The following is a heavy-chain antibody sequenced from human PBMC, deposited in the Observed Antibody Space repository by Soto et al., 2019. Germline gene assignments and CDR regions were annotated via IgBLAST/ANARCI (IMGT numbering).Heavy chain of an antibody. D-gene: IGHD2-2*01. CDR1: GFTFSNYN. CDR2: IGASSSHI. J-gene: IGHJ6*02. Sequence: LRLSCAASGFTFSNYNMNWVRQAPGKGLEWVSSIGASSSHIYYAASVKGRFTISRDNAKNSLYLQMNSLRAEDTAVYYCATPCNRAPLAVVPIAPRDYYYGMDVWGQGTTVTVSS. V-gene: IGHV3-21*01. CDR3: ATPCNRAPLAVVPIAPRDYYYGMDV.